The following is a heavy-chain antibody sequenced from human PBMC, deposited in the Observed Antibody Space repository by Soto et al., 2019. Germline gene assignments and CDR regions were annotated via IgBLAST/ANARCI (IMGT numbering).Heavy chain of an antibody. Sequence: PSETLSHNCTVTGDSISRRRYYLGWIRHPPGKGLEWIGSIYYSGSTYNNPSLRSQVSMSIDTSKDQFSLKLKSVTAADTALYFCARQRTSVVTQAYFDVWGPGSRVKFSS. J-gene: IGHJ4*02. V-gene: IGHV4-39*01. CDR1: GDSISRRRYY. CDR3: ARQRTSVVTQAYFDV. D-gene: IGHD2-21*02. CDR2: IYYSGST.